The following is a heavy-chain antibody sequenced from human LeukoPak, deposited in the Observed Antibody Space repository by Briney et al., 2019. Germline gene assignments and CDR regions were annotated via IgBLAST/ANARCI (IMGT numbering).Heavy chain of an antibody. CDR1: GYTFTGYY. CDR3: ARISYYGSGGYYKE. Sequence: ASVKVSCKASGYTFTGYYMHWVRQAPGQGLEWMGWINPNSGGTNYAQKFQGRVTMTRDTSISTAYMELSRLRSDDTAVYYCARISYYGSGGYYKEWGQGTLVTVSS. J-gene: IGHJ4*02. CDR2: INPNSGGT. D-gene: IGHD3-10*01. V-gene: IGHV1-2*02.